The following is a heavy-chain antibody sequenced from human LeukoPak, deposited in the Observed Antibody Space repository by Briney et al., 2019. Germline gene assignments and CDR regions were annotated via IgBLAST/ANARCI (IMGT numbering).Heavy chain of an antibody. D-gene: IGHD3-22*01. CDR2: INRSGST. J-gene: IGHJ4*02. V-gene: IGHV4-34*01. CDR3: ASTYYDSSGYAFDY. Sequence: SETLSLTRAVYGGSFSGYYWSWIRQPPGKGLEWIGEINRSGSTNYNPSLKSRVTISVDTSKNQFSLQLSSVTAADTAVYYCASTYYDSSGYAFDYWGQGTLVTVSS. CDR1: GGSFSGYY.